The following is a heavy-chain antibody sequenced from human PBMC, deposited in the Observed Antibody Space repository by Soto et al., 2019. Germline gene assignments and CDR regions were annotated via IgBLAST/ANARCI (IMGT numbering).Heavy chain of an antibody. CDR1: GGSISSSSYY. CDR2: VYHTGNT. CDR3: ARAMTTVTTIDY. D-gene: IGHD4-17*01. J-gene: IGHJ4*02. V-gene: IGHV4-39*07. Sequence: SETLSLTCTVSGGSISSSSYYWGWIRQPPGKGLEWIGSVYHTGNTHYNPSLKSRVTISVDRSKNQFSLKLSSVTAADTAVYYCARAMTTVTTIDYWGQGTLVTVSS.